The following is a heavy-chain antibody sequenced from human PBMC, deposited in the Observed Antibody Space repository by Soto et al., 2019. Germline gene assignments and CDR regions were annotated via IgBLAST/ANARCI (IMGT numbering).Heavy chain of an antibody. J-gene: IGHJ4*02. D-gene: IGHD2-2*01. V-gene: IGHV3-48*01. CDR1: GFTFSSYS. CDR2: ISSSSSTI. CDR3: AGGYCSSTSCHDFAY. Sequence: GGSLRLSCAASGFTFSSYSMNWVRQAPGKGLEWVSYISSSSSTIYYADSVKGRFTISRDNAKNSLYLQMNSLRAEDTAVYYCAGGYCSSTSCHDFAYWGQGTLVTVSS.